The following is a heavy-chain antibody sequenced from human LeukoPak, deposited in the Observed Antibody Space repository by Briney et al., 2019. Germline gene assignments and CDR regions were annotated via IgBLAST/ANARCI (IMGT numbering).Heavy chain of an antibody. CDR2: INAGNGNT. V-gene: IGHV1-3*01. CDR1: GYTFTNYA. Sequence: ASVKLSCKAPGYTFTNYAIHWVRQAPGQRLEWMGWINAGNGNTKYSQKFQGRVTITRDTSASTAYMELSSLRSEDTAVYFCASEQHGRFDYWGQGTLATVSS. D-gene: IGHD6-13*01. J-gene: IGHJ4*02. CDR3: ASEQHGRFDY.